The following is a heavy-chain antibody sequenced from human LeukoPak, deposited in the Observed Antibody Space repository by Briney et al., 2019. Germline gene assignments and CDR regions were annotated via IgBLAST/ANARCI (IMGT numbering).Heavy chain of an antibody. CDR1: GFTVSSNY. CDR2: IYSGGST. J-gene: IGHJ3*02. CDR3: ARTESGRGYAVAFDI. V-gene: IGHV3-66*02. Sequence: GGSLRLSCAASGFTVSSNYMSWVRQAPGKGLEWVSVIYSGGSTYYADSVKGRFTISRDNSKNTLYLQMNSPRAEDTAVYYCARTESGRGYAVAFDIWGQGTMVTVSS. D-gene: IGHD3-16*01.